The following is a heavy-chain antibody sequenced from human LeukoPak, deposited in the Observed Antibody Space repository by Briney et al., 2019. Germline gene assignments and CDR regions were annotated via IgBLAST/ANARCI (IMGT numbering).Heavy chain of an antibody. J-gene: IGHJ4*02. CDR1: GFTFSSYW. D-gene: IGHD4-17*01. Sequence: GGSLRLSGAASGFTFSSYWMSWVRQAPGKGLEWVANIKQDGSEKYYVDSVKGRFTISRDNAKNSLYLQMNSLRAEDTAVYYCARDVTTVTVVRDYWGQGTLVTVSS. CDR3: ARDVTTVTVVRDY. CDR2: IKQDGSEK. V-gene: IGHV3-7*01.